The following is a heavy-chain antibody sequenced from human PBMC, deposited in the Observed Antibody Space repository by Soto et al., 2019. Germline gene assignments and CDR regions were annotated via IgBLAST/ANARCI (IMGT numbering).Heavy chain of an antibody. J-gene: IGHJ6*02. CDR1: GGSISSGGYY. D-gene: IGHD3-3*01. CDR3: ARLARITIFGVVNSPLAYGMDV. Sequence: QVQLQESGPGLVKPSQTLSLTCTVSGGSISSGGYYWSWIRQHPGKGLEWIGYIYYSGSTYYNPSLKSRFTISVDTSKNQFSLKLSSVTAADTAVYYCARLARITIFGVVNSPLAYGMDVWGQGTTVTVSS. CDR2: IYYSGST. V-gene: IGHV4-31*03.